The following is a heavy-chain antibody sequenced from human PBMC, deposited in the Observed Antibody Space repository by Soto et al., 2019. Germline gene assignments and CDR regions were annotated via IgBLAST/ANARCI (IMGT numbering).Heavy chain of an antibody. CDR3: ARRLRIYCSGGSCYTYYFDY. D-gene: IGHD2-15*01. Sequence: GESLKISCKGSGYSFTSYWIGWVRQMPRKGLEWMGIIYPGDSDTRYSPSFQGQVTISADKSISTAYLQWSSLKASDTAMYYCARRLRIYCSGGSCYTYYFDYWGQGTLVTVSS. J-gene: IGHJ4*02. V-gene: IGHV5-51*01. CDR1: GYSFTSYW. CDR2: IYPGDSDT.